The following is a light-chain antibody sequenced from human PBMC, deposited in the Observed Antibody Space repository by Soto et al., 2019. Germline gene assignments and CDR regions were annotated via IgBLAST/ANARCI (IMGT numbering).Light chain of an antibody. Sequence: DIQMTQSPSSLSASVGDRVTITCRASQSISSYLNWYQQKPGKAPKLLIYAASSLQSGVPSRFSGSGSGTDFTLTISSLQPEDFATYYCQQSYSTLGVFGGGTKVEIK. CDR2: AAS. CDR3: QQSYSTLGV. J-gene: IGKJ4*01. V-gene: IGKV1-39*01. CDR1: QSISSY.